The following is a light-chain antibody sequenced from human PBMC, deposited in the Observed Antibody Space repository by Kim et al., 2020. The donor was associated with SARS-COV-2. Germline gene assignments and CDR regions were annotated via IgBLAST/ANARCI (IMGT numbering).Light chain of an antibody. J-gene: IGLJ1*01. Sequence: GQSYPLSYTGASSYVGAYNHVSWYQQHPGKAPKLMFYDVSKWPSGVSNRFSGSKSGNTASLTISWLQAEYEAHYYCSSLTSSFTDVFGTGTKVTFL. CDR2: DVS. V-gene: IGLV2-14*04. CDR1: SSYVGAYNH. CDR3: SSLTSSFTDV.